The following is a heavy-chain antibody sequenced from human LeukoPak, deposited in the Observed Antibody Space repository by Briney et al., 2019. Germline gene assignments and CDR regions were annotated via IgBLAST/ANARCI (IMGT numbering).Heavy chain of an antibody. J-gene: IGHJ4*02. V-gene: IGHV3-15*07. Sequence: PGGSLRLSCAASGFTFSNAWMNWVRQAPGKGLEGVGRIKSKTDGGTTEYTAPVKGRFIISRDDSKDTLYLQINSLKTEDTAVYYCTTTLMNDDYWGQGTLVTVSS. CDR1: GFTFSNAW. CDR3: TTTLMNDDY. CDR2: IKSKTDGGTT.